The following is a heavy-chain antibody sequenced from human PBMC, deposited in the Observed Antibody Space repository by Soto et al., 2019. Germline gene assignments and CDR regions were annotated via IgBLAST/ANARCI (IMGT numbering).Heavy chain of an antibody. CDR3: ARESDH. Sequence: GGSLRLSCAASGFTFSSYGMHWVRQAPGKGLEWVAVIWYDGSNKYYADSAKGRFTISRDNSKNTLYLQMYSLRVEDTAVYYCARESDHWGQGTLVTVSS. CDR1: GFTFSSYG. CDR2: IWYDGSNK. V-gene: IGHV3-33*01. J-gene: IGHJ4*02.